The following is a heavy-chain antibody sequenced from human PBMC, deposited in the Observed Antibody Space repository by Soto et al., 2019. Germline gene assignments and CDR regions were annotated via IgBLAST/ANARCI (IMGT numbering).Heavy chain of an antibody. V-gene: IGHV4-39*01. CDR1: GGSISSSSYY. Sequence: SETLSLTCTVSGGSISSSSYYWGWIRQPPGKGLEWIGNIYYSGNTYYNPSLKSRVTISVDTSKNQFSLKLSSVTAADTAAYYCARVQIRGIISYFDSWGQGTLVTVSS. D-gene: IGHD3-10*01. CDR2: IYYSGNT. CDR3: ARVQIRGIISYFDS. J-gene: IGHJ4*02.